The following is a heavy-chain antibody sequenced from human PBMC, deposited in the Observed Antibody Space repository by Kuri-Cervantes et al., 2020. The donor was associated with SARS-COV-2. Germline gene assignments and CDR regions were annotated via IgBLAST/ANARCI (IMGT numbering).Heavy chain of an antibody. V-gene: IGHV3-23*01. CDR1: GFTFSSYA. J-gene: IGHJ4*02. CDR3: AKRPAVVRSFDY. D-gene: IGHD2-15*01. Sequence: LSLTCAASGFTFSSYAMHWVRQAPGKGLEWVSAISGSGGSTYYADSVKGRFTISRDNSKNTLYLQMNSLRAEDTAVYYCAKRPAVVRSFDYWGQGTLVTVSS. CDR2: ISGSGGST.